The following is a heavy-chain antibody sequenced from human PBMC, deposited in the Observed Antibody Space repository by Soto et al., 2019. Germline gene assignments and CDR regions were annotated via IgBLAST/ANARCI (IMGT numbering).Heavy chain of an antibody. CDR2: IYRTGST. J-gene: IGHJ4*02. CDR3: ASRDPGTSVDY. Sequence: SETLSLTCAVSGGSFTSNNWWTWVRQPPGQGLEWIGEIYRTGSTNYNPSLKSRVTMSLDKSENQFSLKVTSLTAADTAVYYCASRDPGTSVDYWGQGTLVTVSS. D-gene: IGHD1-7*01. CDR1: GGSFTSNNW. V-gene: IGHV4-4*02.